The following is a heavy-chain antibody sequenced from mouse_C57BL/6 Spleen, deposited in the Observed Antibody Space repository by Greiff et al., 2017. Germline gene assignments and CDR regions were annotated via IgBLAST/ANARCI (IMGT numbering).Heavy chain of an antibody. V-gene: IGHV1-80*01. CDR3: ARRAVVATDWYFDV. Sequence: VQLQQSGAELVKPGASVKISCKASGYAFSSYWMNWVKQRPGKGLAWIGQIYPGDGDTNYNGKFKGKATLTADKSSSTAYMQLSSLTSEDSAVYFCARRAVVATDWYFDVWGTGTTVTVSS. D-gene: IGHD1-1*01. CDR1: GYAFSSYW. J-gene: IGHJ1*03. CDR2: IYPGDGDT.